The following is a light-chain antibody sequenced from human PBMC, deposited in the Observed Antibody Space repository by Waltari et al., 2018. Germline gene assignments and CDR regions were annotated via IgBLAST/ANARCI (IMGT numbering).Light chain of an antibody. CDR1: RRDVGFYHF. Sequence: QSPLSQPAPVSGSPGQSLTLLCSGTRRDVGFYHFVSWYKQYPGKAPQLMVYEVTKRASGVSDRFSGSKSGNTASLTVHGLQAEDEADYYCCSYVGRGNYVFGSGTKVTVL. CDR2: EVT. CDR3: CSYVGRGNYV. J-gene: IGLJ1*01. V-gene: IGLV2-23*02.